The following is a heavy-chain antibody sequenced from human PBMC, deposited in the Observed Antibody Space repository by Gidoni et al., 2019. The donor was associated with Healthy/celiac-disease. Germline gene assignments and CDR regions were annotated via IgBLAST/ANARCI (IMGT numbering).Heavy chain of an antibody. D-gene: IGHD5-12*01. CDR2: ISYDGSKK. Sequence: QVQLVESGGGVVQPGRSLRLSCAASGFTFRSYGMHWVRQAPGKGLEWVAVISYDGSKKYYADSVKGRFTISRDNSKNTLYLQMTSLRAEDTAVYYCAKDEPKLAKINPPSDYWGQGTLVTVSS. J-gene: IGHJ4*02. CDR1: GFTFRSYG. CDR3: AKDEPKLAKINPPSDY. V-gene: IGHV3-30*18.